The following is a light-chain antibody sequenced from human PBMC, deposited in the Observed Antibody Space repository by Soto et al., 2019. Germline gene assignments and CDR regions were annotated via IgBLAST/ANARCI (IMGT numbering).Light chain of an antibody. CDR1: QSISSY. V-gene: IGKV1-39*01. Sequence: DIQLTQSPSSLSASVGDRVALTWLASQSISSYLNWYQQKPGKAPKLLIYAASSLQSGVPSRFSGSGSGTDFTLTISSLQPEDFATYYCQQSYSTPRITFGQGTRLEI. J-gene: IGKJ5*01. CDR2: AAS. CDR3: QQSYSTPRIT.